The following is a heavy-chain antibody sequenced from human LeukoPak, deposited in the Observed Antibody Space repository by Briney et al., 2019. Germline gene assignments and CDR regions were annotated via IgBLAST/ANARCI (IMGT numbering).Heavy chain of an antibody. CDR2: ISHDGVNQ. CDR1: GFTFRTFP. V-gene: IGHV3-30*16. Sequence: PGGSLRLSCAASGFTFRTFPMHWVRQAPGKGLQWIAVISHDGVNQYYADSAKGRFTISRDNSKNTLFLQMNSLTTEDTAVYYCATGAGTTVYYIDVWGKGTPVTVSS. CDR3: ATGAGTTVYYIDV. D-gene: IGHD1-7*01. J-gene: IGHJ6*03.